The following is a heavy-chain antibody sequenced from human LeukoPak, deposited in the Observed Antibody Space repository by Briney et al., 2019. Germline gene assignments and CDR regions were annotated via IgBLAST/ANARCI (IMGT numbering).Heavy chain of an antibody. CDR3: ARDARITMVRGGRLYYYYYMDV. CDR1: GGSLSGYY. CDR2: INHSGST. Sequence: SETLSLTCAVYGGSLSGYYWSWIRQPPGKGLEWIGEINHSGSTNYNPSLKSRVTISVDTSKNQFPLKLSSVTAADTAVYYCARDARITMVRGGRLYYYYYMDVWGKGTTVTISS. J-gene: IGHJ6*03. V-gene: IGHV4-34*01. D-gene: IGHD3-10*01.